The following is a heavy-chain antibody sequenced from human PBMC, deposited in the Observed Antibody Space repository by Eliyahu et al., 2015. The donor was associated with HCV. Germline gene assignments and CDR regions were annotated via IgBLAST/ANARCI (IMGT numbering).Heavy chain of an antibody. CDR2: LTGSSSTI. CDR1: GFTFSSYN. J-gene: IGHJ6*03. CDR3: AKGYYYYYMDV. V-gene: IGHV3-48*01. Sequence: EVQLVESGGGLVQPGGSLRLSCAASGFTFSSYNMNWVRQAPGKGLEWVSYLTGSSSTIHYADSVKGRFTISRDNAKNSLYLQMNSLRAEDTAVYYCAKGYYYYYMDVWGKGTTVTVSS.